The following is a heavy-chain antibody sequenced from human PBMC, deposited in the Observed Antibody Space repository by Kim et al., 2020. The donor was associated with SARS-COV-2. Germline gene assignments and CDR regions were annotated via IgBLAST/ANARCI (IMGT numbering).Heavy chain of an antibody. D-gene: IGHD3-9*01. J-gene: IGHJ4*02. V-gene: IGHV1-8*01. CDR3: ARAVVLRYFDWLLEPSSYYFDY. CDR2: MNPNSGNT. CDR1: GYTFTSYD. Sequence: ASVKVSCKASGYTFTSYDINWVRQATGQGLEWMGWMNPNSGNTGYAQKFQGRVTMTRNTSISTAYMELSSLRSEDTAVYYCARAVVLRYFDWLLEPSSYYFDYWGQGTLSPSPQ.